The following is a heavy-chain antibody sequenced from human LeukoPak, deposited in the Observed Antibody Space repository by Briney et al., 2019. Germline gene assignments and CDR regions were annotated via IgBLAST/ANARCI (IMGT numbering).Heavy chain of an antibody. Sequence: SETLSLTCAVYGGSFSGYYWSWIRQPPGKGLEWIGEINHSGSTNYNPSLKSRVTISVDTSKNQFSLKLSSVTAADTAVYYCARGAPLARMYTAMPNYYYYYMDVWGKGTTVTVSS. D-gene: IGHD5-18*01. CDR3: ARGAPLARMYTAMPNYYYYYMDV. CDR1: GGSFSGYY. V-gene: IGHV4-34*01. CDR2: INHSGST. J-gene: IGHJ6*03.